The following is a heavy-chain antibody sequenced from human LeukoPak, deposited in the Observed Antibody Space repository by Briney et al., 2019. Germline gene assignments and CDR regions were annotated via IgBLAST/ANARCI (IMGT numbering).Heavy chain of an antibody. J-gene: IGHJ5*02. D-gene: IGHD6-19*01. Sequence: GGSLRLSCAASGFTFDDYAMHWVRQAPGKGLEWVSGISWNSGSVGYADSVKGRFTISRDNAKNSLYLQMNSLRAEDTALYYCAKGVIAVAGTLNWFDPLGQGTLVTVSS. CDR3: AKGVIAVAGTLNWFDP. V-gene: IGHV3-9*01. CDR1: GFTFDDYA. CDR2: ISWNSGSV.